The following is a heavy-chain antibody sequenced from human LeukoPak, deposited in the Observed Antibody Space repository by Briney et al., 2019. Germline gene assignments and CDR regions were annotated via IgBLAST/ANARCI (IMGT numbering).Heavy chain of an antibody. CDR2: ISWNSGSI. CDR3: AKDLGGSGSYSGYFDY. CDR1: GFTFDDYA. D-gene: IGHD3-10*01. J-gene: IGHJ4*02. Sequence: GRSLRLSCAASGFTFDDYAMHWVRQAPGKGLEWVSGISWNSGSIGYADSVKGRFTISRDNAKNSLYLQMNSLRAEDTAVYYCAKDLGGSGSYSGYFDYWGQGTLVTVSS. V-gene: IGHV3-9*01.